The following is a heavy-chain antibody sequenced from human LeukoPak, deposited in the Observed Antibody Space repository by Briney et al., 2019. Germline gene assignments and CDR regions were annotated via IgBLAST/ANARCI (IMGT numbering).Heavy chain of an antibody. D-gene: IGHD3-22*01. V-gene: IGHV4-59*01. Sequence: SETVSLTCTVSGCSISGYYWSWFRQPPGKGLEWFGWIHSSGSTEDNPSLKSRVTMSVDTSKNQISLKLYSVTAADTAVYYCVREGYDSSGYYLDSWGQGTLVTVSS. J-gene: IGHJ4*01. CDR1: GCSISGYY. CDR2: IHSSGST. CDR3: VREGYDSSGYYLDS.